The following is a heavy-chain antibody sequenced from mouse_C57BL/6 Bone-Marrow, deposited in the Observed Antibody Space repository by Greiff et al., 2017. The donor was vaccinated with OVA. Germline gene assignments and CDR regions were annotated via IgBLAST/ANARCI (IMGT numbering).Heavy chain of an antibody. CDR1: GYTFTSYG. Sequence: QVQLQQSGAELARPGASVKLSCKASGYTFTSYGISWVKQSTGQGLEWIGEIYPRSGNPSSNEKFKGKATLTADKSSSTAYMELRSLTSEDSAVYFCASEGGGYAMDYWGQGTSVTVSS. CDR2: IYPRSGNP. CDR3: ASEGGGYAMDY. J-gene: IGHJ4*01. V-gene: IGHV1-81*01.